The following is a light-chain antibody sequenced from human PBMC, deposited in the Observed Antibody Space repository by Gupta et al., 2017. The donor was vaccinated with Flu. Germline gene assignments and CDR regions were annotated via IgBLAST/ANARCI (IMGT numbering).Light chain of an antibody. V-gene: IGLV2-14*01. Sequence: QSALTQPASVSGSPGQSITISFTGTSSDVGAYRYVSWYQQHPGKAHILVLYEVNNRPAVASDRFSGSKSGNTAALTISGIQAEDEDDYYCSSYTSDSSVFGTGTTVTVL. CDR2: EVN. CDR3: SSYTSDSSV. CDR1: SSDVGAYRY. J-gene: IGLJ1*01.